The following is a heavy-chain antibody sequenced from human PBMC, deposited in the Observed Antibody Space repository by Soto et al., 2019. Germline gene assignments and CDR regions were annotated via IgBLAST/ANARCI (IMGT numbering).Heavy chain of an antibody. CDR2: IRSDGSST. J-gene: IGHJ4*02. Sequence: EVQLVESGGGLVQPGGSLRLSCAASGFTFSSYWMHWVRQAPGKGLVWVSRIRSDGSSTSYADSVKGRFSISRDNAKNTLYLQMNSLKAEDTAVYYCARDREGGNPFAYWGQGTLVTVSS. CDR3: ARDREGGNPFAY. CDR1: GFTFSSYW. D-gene: IGHD2-15*01. V-gene: IGHV3-74*01.